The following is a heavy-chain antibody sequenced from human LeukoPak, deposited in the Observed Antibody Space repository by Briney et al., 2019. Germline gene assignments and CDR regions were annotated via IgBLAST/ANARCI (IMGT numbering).Heavy chain of an antibody. CDR2: IWYDGSKK. CDR1: GFSFDTHG. V-gene: IGHV3-33*01. Sequence: GGSLRLSCAASGFSFDTHGMHWVREAPGKGLEWVAVIWYDGSKKYYADSVKGRFTISRDNSKKSLFLQMNSLRAEDTALYYCARDVFADSSGGSFDFWGQGTLVTVSS. J-gene: IGHJ4*02. CDR3: ARDVFADSSGGSFDF. D-gene: IGHD3-16*01.